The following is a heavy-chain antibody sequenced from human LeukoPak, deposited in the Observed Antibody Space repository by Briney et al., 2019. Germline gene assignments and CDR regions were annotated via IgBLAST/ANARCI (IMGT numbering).Heavy chain of an antibody. CDR3: AKGLRIAADATFDY. CDR1: GFTFDDYA. D-gene: IGHD6-13*01. CDR2: ISWNSGSI. J-gene: IGHJ4*02. V-gene: IGHV3-9*01. Sequence: PGRSLRLSCAASGFTFDDYAMHWVRQAPGKGLEWVSGISWNSGSIGYADSVKGRFTISRDNAKNSLYLQMNSLRAEDTALYYCAKGLRIAADATFDYWGQGTLVTVSS.